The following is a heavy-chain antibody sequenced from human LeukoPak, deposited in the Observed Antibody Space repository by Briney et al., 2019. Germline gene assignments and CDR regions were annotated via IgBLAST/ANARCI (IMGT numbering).Heavy chain of an antibody. CDR2: ISGSGGGT. D-gene: IGHD3-10*01. CDR3: AKHYGSGSYYYYYMDV. J-gene: IGHJ6*03. V-gene: IGHV3-23*01. CDR1: GFTFSGYA. Sequence: GGSLRLSCAASGFTFSGYAMSWVRQAPGKGLEWVSPISGSGGGTYYADSGKGRFTISRDNSKNTLYLQMNSLRAEDTAVYYCAKHYGSGSYYYYYMDVWGKGTTVTVSS.